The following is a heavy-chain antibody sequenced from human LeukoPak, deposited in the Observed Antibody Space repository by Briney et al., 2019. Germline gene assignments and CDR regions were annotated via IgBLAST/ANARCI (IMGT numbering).Heavy chain of an antibody. V-gene: IGHV4-31*03. CDR1: GGSISSGGYY. D-gene: IGHD5-12*01. CDR2: IYYSGTT. CDR3: ARATGYSGYSTYIYYFDY. Sequence: PSQTLSLTCTVSGGSISSGGYYWSWIRRHPGKGLEWIGYIYYSGTTYYNPSLKSRLTISVDTSKNQFSLKLSSVTAADTAVYYCARATGYSGYSTYIYYFDYWGQGTLVTVSS. J-gene: IGHJ4*02.